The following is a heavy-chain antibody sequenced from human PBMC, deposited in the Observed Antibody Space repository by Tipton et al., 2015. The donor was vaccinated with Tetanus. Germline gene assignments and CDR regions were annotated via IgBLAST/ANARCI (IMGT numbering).Heavy chain of an antibody. V-gene: IGHV1-69*01. J-gene: IGHJ4*02. Sequence: QLVQSGAEVKKPGSSVRVSCKTSGGTFRNYAISWVRQAPGQGLEWMGGIFPLYGTSNYSPKFQGRVTITADESTGTAHMELSSLTSDDTAIYYCARAGRRLTGITQGRFEFWGLGSLVTVSA. CDR1: GGTFRNYA. CDR2: IFPLYGTS. CDR3: ARAGRRLTGITQGRFEF. D-gene: IGHD4/OR15-4a*01.